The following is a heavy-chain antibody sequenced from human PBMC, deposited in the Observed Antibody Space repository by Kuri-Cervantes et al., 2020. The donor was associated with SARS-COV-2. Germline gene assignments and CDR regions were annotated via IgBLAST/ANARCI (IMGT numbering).Heavy chain of an antibody. D-gene: IGHD3-22*01. CDR1: GYTFTSYG. J-gene: IGHJ6*03. Sequence: ASVKVSCKASGYTFTSYGSSWVRQAPGQGLEWMGWISAYNGNTNYAQKLQGRVTMNTDTSTSTAYMELSRLRSEDTAVYYCALGYWGSGYPRYYYYMDVWGKGTTVTVSS. CDR3: ALGYWGSGYPRYYYYMDV. V-gene: IGHV1-18*01. CDR2: ISAYNGNT.